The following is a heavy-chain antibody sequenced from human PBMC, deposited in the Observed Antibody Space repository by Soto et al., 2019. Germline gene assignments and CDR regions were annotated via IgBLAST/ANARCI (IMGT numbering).Heavy chain of an antibody. CDR1: GGSISSYY. CDR3: ARHGYCTNGVCDESENWFDP. D-gene: IGHD2-8*01. Sequence: SETLSLTCTVSGGSISSYYWSWIRQPPGKGLEWIGYIYYSGSTNYNPSLKSRVTISVDTSKNQFSLKLSSVTAADTAVYYCARHGYCTNGVCDESENWFDPWGQGTLVTVSS. CDR2: IYYSGST. V-gene: IGHV4-59*08. J-gene: IGHJ5*02.